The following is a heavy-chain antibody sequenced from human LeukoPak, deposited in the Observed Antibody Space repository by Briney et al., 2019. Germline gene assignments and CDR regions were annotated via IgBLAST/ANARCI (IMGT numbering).Heavy chain of an antibody. Sequence: SETLSLTCTVSGGSISSYYWSWIRQPPGKGLDWIGTIYYSGSTYYNPSLKSRVTISVDTSKNQFSLKLSSVTAADTAVYYCARLREYTSGWPIDYWGQGTLVTVSS. CDR3: ARLREYTSGWPIDY. CDR2: IYYSGST. CDR1: GGSISSYY. V-gene: IGHV4-39*01. J-gene: IGHJ4*02. D-gene: IGHD6-19*01.